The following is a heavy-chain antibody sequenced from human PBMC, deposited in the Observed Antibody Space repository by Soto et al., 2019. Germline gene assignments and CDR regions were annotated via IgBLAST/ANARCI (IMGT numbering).Heavy chain of an antibody. D-gene: IGHD3-9*01. CDR2: IYFRGNT. CDR1: GDSINSDKYY. V-gene: IGHV4-39*01. CDR3: ARLEGLATISYYFDF. Sequence: QLQLQESGPGLVKPSETLSLTCSVPGDSINSDKYYWGWIRQPPGKGLEWIGSIYFRGNTYYNPSLQTRVTISLDKSKSQCSLKLNSVTAADSAVYFCARLEGLATISYYFDFWGQGALVTVSS. J-gene: IGHJ4*02.